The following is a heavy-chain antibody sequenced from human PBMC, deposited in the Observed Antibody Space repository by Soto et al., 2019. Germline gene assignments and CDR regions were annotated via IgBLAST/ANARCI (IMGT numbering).Heavy chain of an antibody. CDR1: GGSFSGYY. D-gene: IGHD2-15*01. Sequence: SETLSLTCAVYGGSFSGYYWSWIRQPPGKGLEWIGEINHSGSTNYNPSPKSRVTISVDTSKNQFSLKLSSVTAADTAVYYCARGDPENSEAKARKNQLNPELGYCSGGSCSRTYYFDYWGQGTLVTVSS. J-gene: IGHJ4*02. CDR2: INHSGST. CDR3: ARGDPENSEAKARKNQLNPELGYCSGGSCSRTYYFDY. V-gene: IGHV4-34*01.